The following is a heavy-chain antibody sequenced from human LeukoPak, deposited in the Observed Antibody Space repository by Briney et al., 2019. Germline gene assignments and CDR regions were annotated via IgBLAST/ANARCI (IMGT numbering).Heavy chain of an antibody. D-gene: IGHD3-22*01. Sequence: GASVKVSCTASGYTFTSYYMHWVRQAPGQGLEWMGIINPSGGSTSYAQKFQGRVTMTRDMSTSTVYMELSSLRSEDTAVNYCAREGYYDSSGYYDVWPQRDAFDIWGQGTMVTVSS. CDR1: GYTFTSYY. CDR2: INPSGGST. J-gene: IGHJ3*02. CDR3: AREGYYDSSGYYDVWPQRDAFDI. V-gene: IGHV1-46*01.